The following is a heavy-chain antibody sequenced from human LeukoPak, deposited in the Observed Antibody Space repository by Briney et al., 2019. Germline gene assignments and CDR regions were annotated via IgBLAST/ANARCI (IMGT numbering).Heavy chain of an antibody. D-gene: IGHD5-24*01. CDR2: IYYSGST. J-gene: IGHJ4*02. V-gene: IGHV4-59*01. Sequence: GSLRLSCAASGFTFSDYYMSWIRQPPGKGLEWIGYIYYSGSTNYNPSLKSRVTISVDTSKNQFSLKLSSVTAADTAVYYCARGGGYNSPFDYWGQGTLVTVSS. CDR1: GFTFSDYY. CDR3: ARGGGYNSPFDY.